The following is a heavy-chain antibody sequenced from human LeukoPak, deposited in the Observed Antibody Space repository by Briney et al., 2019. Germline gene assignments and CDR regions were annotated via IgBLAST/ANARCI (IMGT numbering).Heavy chain of an antibody. CDR1: EFIFSDYD. J-gene: IGHJ4*02. Sequence: GGSLRLSCDASEFIFSDYDMNWVRQAPGKGLEWVAHISASGRTNYYADAVKGRFTISRDNVDNSLVLQMDGLTVDDTAVYFCARRATTERGYSYGLDYWGQGTLVTVSS. D-gene: IGHD5-18*01. CDR3: ARRATTERGYSYGLDY. V-gene: IGHV3-48*03. CDR2: ISASGRTN.